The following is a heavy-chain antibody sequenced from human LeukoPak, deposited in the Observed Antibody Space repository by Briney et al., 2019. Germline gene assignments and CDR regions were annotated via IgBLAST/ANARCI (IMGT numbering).Heavy chain of an antibody. J-gene: IGHJ3*02. CDR2: ISGDGVRT. CDR1: GFTFDEYA. CDR3: AKDLTSVYDAFNI. Sequence: GGSLRLSCAASGFTFDEYAIHWVRQAPGEGLEWVSLISGDGVRTFYRDSVKGRFTISRDNSKNSLYLQMNSLRTEDTALYYCAKDLTSVYDAFNIWGQGTMVTVSS. V-gene: IGHV3-43*02.